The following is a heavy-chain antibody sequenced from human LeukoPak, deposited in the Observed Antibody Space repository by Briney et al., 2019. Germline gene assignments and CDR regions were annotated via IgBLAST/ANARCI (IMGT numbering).Heavy chain of an antibody. Sequence: PGGSLRLSCTVSGFIFSDFSMSWVRQAPGKGLEWVAKMSEDGNEIFYVDSVKGRFTISRDNSKNTLYLQMNSLRAEDTAVYYCAKDLYSSGYSVFDYWGQGTLVTVSS. D-gene: IGHD3-22*01. V-gene: IGHV3-7*03. CDR3: AKDLYSSGYSVFDY. CDR1: GFIFSDFS. J-gene: IGHJ4*02. CDR2: MSEDGNEI.